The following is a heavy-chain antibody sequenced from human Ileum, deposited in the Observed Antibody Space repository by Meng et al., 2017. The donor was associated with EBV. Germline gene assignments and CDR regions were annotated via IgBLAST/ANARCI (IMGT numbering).Heavy chain of an antibody. J-gene: IGHJ4*02. CDR2: INAGDGRS. CDR3: ARTDCSGDCWRIDY. Sequence: GQLVQSGAEVKEPGASVKVSCKASGYTFTSHGIQWVRQAPGQRLEWMGWINAGDGRSKLSQRFQGRVAVSRDTSATTAYMDLYSLTSEDTAVYYCARTDCSGDCWRIDYWGQGTLVTVSS. V-gene: IGHV1-3*01. D-gene: IGHD2-21*01. CDR1: GYTFTSHG.